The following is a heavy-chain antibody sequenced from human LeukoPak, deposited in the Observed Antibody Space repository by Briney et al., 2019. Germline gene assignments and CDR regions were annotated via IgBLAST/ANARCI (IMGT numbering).Heavy chain of an antibody. CDR3: AIRGSSGNWFDP. D-gene: IGHD6-6*01. J-gene: IGHJ5*02. CDR2: IIPIFGTA. CDR1: GYTFTSYG. V-gene: IGHV1-69*13. Sequence: ASVKVSCKASGYTFTSYGISWVRQAPGQGLEWMGGIIPIFGTANYAQKFQGRVTITADESTSTAYMELSSLRSEDTAVYYCAIRGSSGNWFDPWGQGTLVTVSS.